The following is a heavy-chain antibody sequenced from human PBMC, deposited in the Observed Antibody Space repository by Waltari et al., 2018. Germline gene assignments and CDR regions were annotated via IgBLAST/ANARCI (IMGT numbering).Heavy chain of an antibody. CDR3: ASTPLGYCSGGSCYGGLDY. Sequence: QVQLVQSGAEVKKPGSSVKVSCKASGGTFSSYTISWVRQAPGQGLEWKGRAIPNLVMTNYAQKCQDRVTITADKSTRTAYMELSSLRSEDTAVYYCASTPLGYCSGGSCYGGLDYWGQGTLVTVSS. J-gene: IGHJ4*02. V-gene: IGHV1-69*02. CDR1: GGTFSSYT. CDR2: AIPNLVMT. D-gene: IGHD2-15*01.